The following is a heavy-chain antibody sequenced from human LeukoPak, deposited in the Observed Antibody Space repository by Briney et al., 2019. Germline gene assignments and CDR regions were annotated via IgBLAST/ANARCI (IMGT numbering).Heavy chain of an antibody. J-gene: IGHJ4*02. CDR2: ISGSGGST. D-gene: IGHD6-13*01. Sequence: GGSLRLSCAASGFTVSSMYMSWVRQAPGKGLEWVSDISGSGGSTYYADSVKGRFTISRDNSKNTLYLQMNSLRAEDTAVYYCAKAATVIAAAGSCDYWGQGTLVTVSS. CDR3: AKAATVIAAAGSCDY. CDR1: GFTVSSMY. V-gene: IGHV3-23*01.